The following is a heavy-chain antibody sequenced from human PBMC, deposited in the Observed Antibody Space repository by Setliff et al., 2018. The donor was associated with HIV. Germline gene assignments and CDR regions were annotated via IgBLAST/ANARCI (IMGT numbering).Heavy chain of an antibody. V-gene: IGHV4-59*01. CDR2: IYYSGST. D-gene: IGHD3-16*01. CDR3: ARATYYDYVWGSPGGMDV. Sequence: SETLSLTCTVSGGSISSYYWSWIRQPPGKGLEWSGYIYYSGSTNYNPSLKSRVTISVDTSKNQFSLTLSSVTAADTAVYYCARATYYDYVWGSPGGMDVWGQGTTVTVSS. CDR1: GGSISSYY. J-gene: IGHJ6*02.